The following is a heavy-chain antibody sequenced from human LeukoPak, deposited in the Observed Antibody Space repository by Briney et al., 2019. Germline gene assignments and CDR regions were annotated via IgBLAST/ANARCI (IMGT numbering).Heavy chain of an antibody. CDR1: GFTFSSYG. Sequence: TGGSLRLSCAASGFTFSSYGMHWVRQAPGKGLEWVAVISYDGSNKYYADSVKGRFTISRGNSKNTLYLQMNSLRAEDTAVYYCAKQGRLLWFGELLNGNFDYWGQGTLVTVSS. J-gene: IGHJ4*02. D-gene: IGHD3-10*01. CDR2: ISYDGSNK. CDR3: AKQGRLLWFGELLNGNFDY. V-gene: IGHV3-30*18.